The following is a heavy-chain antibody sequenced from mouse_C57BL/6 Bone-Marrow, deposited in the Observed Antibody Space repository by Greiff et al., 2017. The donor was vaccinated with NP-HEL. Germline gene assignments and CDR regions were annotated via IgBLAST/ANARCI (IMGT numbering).Heavy chain of an antibody. CDR1: GYTFTSYW. Sequence: QVQLQQPGAELVKPGASVKLSCKASGYTFTSYWMHWVKQRPGQGLEWIGMIHPNSGSTNYNEKFKSKATLTVDKSSSTAYMQLSSLTSEDSAVYYCARPYYSNYRYYAMDYWGQGTSVTVSS. D-gene: IGHD2-5*01. J-gene: IGHJ4*01. V-gene: IGHV1-64*01. CDR2: IHPNSGST. CDR3: ARPYYSNYRYYAMDY.